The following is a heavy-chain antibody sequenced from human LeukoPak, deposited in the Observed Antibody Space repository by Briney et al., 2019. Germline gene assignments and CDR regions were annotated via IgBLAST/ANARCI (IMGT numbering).Heavy chain of an antibody. Sequence: GGSLRLPCAASGFTFDDYAMHWVRQAPGKGLEWVSGISWNSGSIGYADSVKGRFTISRDNAKNSLYLQMNSLRAEDTALYYCAKDRSGWDKTFDYWGQGTLVTVSS. V-gene: IGHV3-9*01. CDR2: ISWNSGSI. CDR1: GFTFDDYA. J-gene: IGHJ4*02. D-gene: IGHD6-19*01. CDR3: AKDRSGWDKTFDY.